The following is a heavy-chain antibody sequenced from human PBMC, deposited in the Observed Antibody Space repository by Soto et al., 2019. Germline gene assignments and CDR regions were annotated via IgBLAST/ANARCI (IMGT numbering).Heavy chain of an antibody. CDR2: INPNSGDT. CDR3: ARQLAYCGGDCFTEPVDY. V-gene: IGHV1-2*02. D-gene: IGHD2-21*02. J-gene: IGHJ4*02. Sequence: QAQLVQSGAEVKKPGASVKVSCEASGYTFTAYYMHWVRQAPGQGLERMGWINPNSGDTKYAQKFRGRVTMTRDTCITTVYMELKMLTSDDTAVYYCARQLAYCGGDCFTEPVDYWGQGTLVTVFS. CDR1: GYTFTAYY.